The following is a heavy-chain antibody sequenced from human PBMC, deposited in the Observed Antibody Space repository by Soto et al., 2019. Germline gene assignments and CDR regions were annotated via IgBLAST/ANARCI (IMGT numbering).Heavy chain of an antibody. CDR2: IIPIFGTA. J-gene: IGHJ6*02. D-gene: IGHD6-6*01. CDR1: GGTFSSYA. V-gene: IGHV1-69*01. CDR3: ARGGSSSPYYYYYGMDV. Sequence: QVQLVQSGAEVKKPGASVKVSCKASGGTFSSYAISWVRQAPGQGLEWIGGIIPIFGTANYAQKFQGRVTIPADESTSTAYMELSSLRSEDTAVYYCARGGSSSPYYYYYGMDVWGQGTTVTVSS.